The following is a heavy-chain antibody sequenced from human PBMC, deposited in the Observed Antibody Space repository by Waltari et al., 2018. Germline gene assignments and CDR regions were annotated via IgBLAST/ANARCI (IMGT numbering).Heavy chain of an antibody. CDR2: ISDDGSRI. V-gene: IGHV3-74*01. Sequence: EVQLVESGGGLVQPGESLRLSCAASGFTFGSFWMHWVRQVSGNVLGGVASISDDGSRIGYADSVKGRFTISRDNAKNTLYLQMNRLRGDDTAVYYCVRGFSTSPSSYWGQGALVTVSS. CDR1: GFTFGSFW. D-gene: IGHD2-2*01. CDR3: VRGFSTSPSSY. J-gene: IGHJ4*02.